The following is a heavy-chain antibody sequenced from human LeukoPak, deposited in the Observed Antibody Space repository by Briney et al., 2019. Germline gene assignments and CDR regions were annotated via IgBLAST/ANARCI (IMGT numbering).Heavy chain of an antibody. CDR1: GGSFSGYY. Sequence: PSETLSLTCAVYGGSFSGYYWGWIRQPPGKGLEWIGSIYHSGSTYYNPSLKSRVTISVDTSKNQFSLKLSSVTAADTAVYYCARGWQQLDPFDYWGQGTLVTVSS. CDR2: IYHSGST. CDR3: ARGWQQLDPFDY. D-gene: IGHD6-13*01. J-gene: IGHJ4*02. V-gene: IGHV4-38-2*01.